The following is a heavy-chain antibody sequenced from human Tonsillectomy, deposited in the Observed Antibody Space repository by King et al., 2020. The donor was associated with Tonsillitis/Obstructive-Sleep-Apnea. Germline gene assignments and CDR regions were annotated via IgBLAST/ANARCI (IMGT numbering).Heavy chain of an antibody. V-gene: IGHV3-30*04. CDR3: ARGSVPQWELMDAFDI. D-gene: IGHD1-26*01. Sequence: QLVQSGGGVVQPGRSLRLSCAASGFTFSSYAMHWVRQAPGKGLEWVAVVSYDGSNIYYADSVKGRFTISRDNSKNSLYLQMNSLRAEDTAVYYCARGSVPQWELMDAFDIWGQGTMVTVSS. J-gene: IGHJ3*02. CDR2: VSYDGSNI. CDR1: GFTFSSYA.